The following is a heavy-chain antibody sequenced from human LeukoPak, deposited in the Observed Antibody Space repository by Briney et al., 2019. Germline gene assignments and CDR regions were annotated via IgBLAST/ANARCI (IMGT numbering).Heavy chain of an antibody. D-gene: IGHD4-17*01. V-gene: IGHV3-21*01. CDR3: ARDYGDYEVYFDY. Sequence: GGSLRLSCAASGFTFSSYAMNWVRQAPGKGLEWVSSISSSSSYIYYADSVKGRFTISRDNAKNSLYLQMNSLRAEDTAVYYCARDYGDYEVYFDYWGQGTLVTVSS. J-gene: IGHJ4*02. CDR2: ISSSSSYI. CDR1: GFTFSSYA.